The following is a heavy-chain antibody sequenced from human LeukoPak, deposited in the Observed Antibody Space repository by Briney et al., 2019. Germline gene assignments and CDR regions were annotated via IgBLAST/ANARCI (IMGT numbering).Heavy chain of an antibody. CDR1: GFTFSSHN. J-gene: IGHJ4*02. CDR3: AKDQGFDYYDSSGYYLDY. D-gene: IGHD3-22*01. CDR2: ISGRGNYI. Sequence: PGGSLRLSCAASGFTFSSHNMNWVRQAPGKGLEWVSSISGRGNYIFYADSVKGRFTISGDSAKNSLSLQMNSLRAEDTAVYYCAKDQGFDYYDSSGYYLDYWGQGTLVTVSS. V-gene: IGHV3-21*01.